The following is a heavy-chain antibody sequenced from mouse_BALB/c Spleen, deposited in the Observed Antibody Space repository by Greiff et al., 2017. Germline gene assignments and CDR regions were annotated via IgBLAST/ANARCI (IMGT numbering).Heavy chain of an antibody. CDR1: GDSITSGY. V-gene: IGHV3-8*02. D-gene: IGHD1-1*01. CDR2: ISYSGST. J-gene: IGHJ3*01. Sequence: VQLKESGPSLVKPSQTLSLTCSVTGDSITSGYWNWIRKFPGNKLEYMGYISYSGSTYYNPSLKSRISITRDTSKNQYYLQLNSVTTEDTATYYCARWGYGSSYGFAYWGQGTLVTVSA. CDR3: ARWGYGSSYGFAY.